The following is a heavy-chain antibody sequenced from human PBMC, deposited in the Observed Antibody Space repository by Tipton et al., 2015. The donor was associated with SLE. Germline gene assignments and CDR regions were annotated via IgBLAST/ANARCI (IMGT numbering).Heavy chain of an antibody. D-gene: IGHD6-19*01. V-gene: IGHV3-49*03. CDR3: TREPAVADDYFDY. J-gene: IGHJ4*02. CDR2: ISSKAYGGTT. CDR1: GFTFGDYA. Sequence: SLRLSCTASGFTFGDYAMSWIRQAPGKGLEWVGFISSKAYGGTTEYAASVKGRFTISRDDSKSIAYLQMNSLKTEDTAVYYCTREPAVADDYFDYWGQGTLVTVSS.